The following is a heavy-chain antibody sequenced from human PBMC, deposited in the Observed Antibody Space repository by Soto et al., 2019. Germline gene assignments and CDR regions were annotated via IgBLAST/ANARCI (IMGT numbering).Heavy chain of an antibody. Sequence: QVQLVQSGAEVKKPGASVKVSCTVSGYTFTSYGISWVRQAPGQGLEWMGWISAYSGNTNYAQKLQGRVTMTTDTSTSTAYMELRSLRSDDTAVYYCARRALQYCSGGRCQPDWYFDLWGRGTLVTVSS. CDR3: ARRALQYCSGGRCQPDWYFDL. J-gene: IGHJ2*01. D-gene: IGHD2-15*01. CDR1: GYTFTSYG. CDR2: ISAYSGNT. V-gene: IGHV1-18*01.